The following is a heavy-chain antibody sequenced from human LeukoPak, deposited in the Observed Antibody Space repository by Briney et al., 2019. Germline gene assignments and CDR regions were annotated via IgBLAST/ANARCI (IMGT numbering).Heavy chain of an antibody. CDR2: IKQDGSEK. Sequence: GGSLRLSCAASGFTFSSYWMSWVRQAPGKGLEWVANIKQDGSEKYYVDSVKGRFTISRDNAKNSLYLQMNSLRAEGTAVYYCARDVVVVPAAIGYYYYGMDVWGQGTTVTVSS. CDR3: ARDVVVVPAAIGYYYYGMDV. V-gene: IGHV3-7*01. J-gene: IGHJ6*02. CDR1: GFTFSSYW. D-gene: IGHD2-2*01.